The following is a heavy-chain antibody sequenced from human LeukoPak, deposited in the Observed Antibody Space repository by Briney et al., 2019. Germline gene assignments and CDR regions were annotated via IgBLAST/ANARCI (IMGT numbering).Heavy chain of an antibody. CDR1: GFTFSSYA. J-gene: IGHJ4*02. CDR2: ISGSGGST. D-gene: IGHD3-3*01. V-gene: IGHV3-23*01. Sequence: GGSLRLSCAASGFTFSSYAMSWVRQAPGKGLEWVSAISGSGGSTYYADSVKGRFTISRVNSKNTLYLQMNSLRAEDTAVYYCANFHSGFWSGYSAYWGQGTLVTVSS. CDR3: ANFHSGFWSGYSAY.